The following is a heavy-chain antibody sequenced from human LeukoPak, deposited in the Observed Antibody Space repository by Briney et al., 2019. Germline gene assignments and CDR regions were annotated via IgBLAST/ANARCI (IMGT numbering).Heavy chain of an antibody. J-gene: IGHJ4*02. Sequence: GGSLRLSCAASGFSFSSYEMNWVRQAPGKGLEWVAYISSGGSSIYYAGSVKGRFTISRDNAKNSLYLQMNSLRAEDTAIYYCATVGRSARPGCWGQGTLVTVSS. CDR1: GFSFSSYE. CDR3: ATVGRSARPGC. V-gene: IGHV3-48*03. D-gene: IGHD6-6*01. CDR2: ISSGGSSI.